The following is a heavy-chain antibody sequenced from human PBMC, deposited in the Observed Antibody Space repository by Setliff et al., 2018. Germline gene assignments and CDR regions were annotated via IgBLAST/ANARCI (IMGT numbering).Heavy chain of an antibody. V-gene: IGHV1-18*01. Sequence: GASVKVSCKASGYTFSSYAISWVRQAPGQGLEWLGWISGYNGNTNYAQRFQGRVTMTRNTSISTAYMELSSLRSEDTAVYYCARPALYSSSTYYYYYYMDVWGKGTTVTVSS. CDR1: GYTFSSYA. D-gene: IGHD6-13*01. CDR3: ARPALYSSSTYYYYYYMDV. CDR2: ISGYNGNT. J-gene: IGHJ6*03.